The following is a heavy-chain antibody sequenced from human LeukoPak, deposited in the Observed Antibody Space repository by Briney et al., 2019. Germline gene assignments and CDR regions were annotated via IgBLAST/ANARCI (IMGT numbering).Heavy chain of an antibody. D-gene: IGHD2-8*01. CDR1: GFTFSRYW. CDR2: INQDGSEA. Sequence: PGGSLRLSCAASGFTFSRYWMAWVRQAPGKGLEWVANINQDGSEAVYVDSVRGRFTISRDNAKNSLYLQMNSLRVEDTAMYYCSNGIYDKSYWGQGTLVTVSS. J-gene: IGHJ4*02. V-gene: IGHV3-7*01. CDR3: SNGIYDKSY.